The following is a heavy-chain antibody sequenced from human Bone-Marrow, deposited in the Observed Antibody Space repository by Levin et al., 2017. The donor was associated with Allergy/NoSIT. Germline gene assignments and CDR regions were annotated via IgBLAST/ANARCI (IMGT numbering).Heavy chain of an antibody. Sequence: PSETLSLTCTVSGGSIGSSDYYWSWIRQTPGKGLEWIGCIYYLGHTYYNRSLKSRVTISMDRSQNQLSLKLRSVTAADTAVYYCARGGMFYHDSSGYPFDYWGQGTQVTVSS. CDR3: ARGGMFYHDSSGYPFDY. CDR2: IYYLGHT. J-gene: IGHJ4*02. CDR1: GGSIGSSDYY. D-gene: IGHD3-22*01. V-gene: IGHV4-30-4*01.